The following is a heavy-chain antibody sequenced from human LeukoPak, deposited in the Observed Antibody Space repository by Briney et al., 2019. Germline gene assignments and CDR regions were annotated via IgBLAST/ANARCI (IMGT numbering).Heavy chain of an antibody. Sequence: SETLSLTCTVSGYSISSGYYWGWIRQPPGKGLEWIGSIYHSGSTYYNPSLKSRVTISVDTSENQFSLKLSSVTAADTAVYYCARVYCSSTSCYAEAFDYWGQGTLVTVSS. CDR1: GYSISSGYY. CDR2: IYHSGST. V-gene: IGHV4-38-2*02. CDR3: ARVYCSSTSCYAEAFDY. J-gene: IGHJ4*02. D-gene: IGHD2-2*01.